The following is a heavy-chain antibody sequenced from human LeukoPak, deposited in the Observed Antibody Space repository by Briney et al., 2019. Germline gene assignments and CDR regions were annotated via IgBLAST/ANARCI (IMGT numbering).Heavy chain of an antibody. CDR1: GFTFSSYA. J-gene: IGHJ3*02. CDR3: ASAGLSGNYYDSSGDYGAFDI. CDR2: ISGSGGST. V-gene: IGHV3-23*01. D-gene: IGHD3-22*01. Sequence: AGGSLRLSCAASGFTFSSYAMSWVRQAPGKGLEWVSAISGSGGSTYYADSVKGRFTISRDNAKNSLYLQMNSLRAEDTAVYYCASAGLSGNYYDSSGDYGAFDIWGQGTMVTVSS.